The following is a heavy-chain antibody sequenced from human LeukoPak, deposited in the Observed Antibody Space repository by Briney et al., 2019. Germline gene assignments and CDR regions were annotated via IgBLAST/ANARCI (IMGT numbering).Heavy chain of an antibody. V-gene: IGHV4-59*11. Sequence: SHYXXWIRQSPVKGLEWIGDISNSGSTSYNPSLKSRVTISIDTSKNQFSLKLSSVTAADTAVYYCGRDALVGYFSYYYMDVWGKGTTVTVSS. D-gene: IGHD2-15*01. CDR2: ISNSGST. CDR1: SHY. J-gene: IGHJ6*03. CDR3: GRDALVGYFSYYYMDV.